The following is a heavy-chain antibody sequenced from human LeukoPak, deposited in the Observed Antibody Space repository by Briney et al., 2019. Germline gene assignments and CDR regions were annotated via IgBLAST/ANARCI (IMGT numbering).Heavy chain of an antibody. J-gene: IGHJ5*02. D-gene: IGHD3-10*01. Sequence: SETLSLTCTVSNGSISRHYWSWIRQPPGKTLEWIGYVYFTGTTNYNSALKNRLNILIDTSKNQFSLKLSSVTAADTAVYYCAREGWFGELLPVAWFDPWGQGTLVTVSS. CDR3: AREGWFGELLPVAWFDP. CDR2: VYFTGTT. CDR1: NGSISRHY. V-gene: IGHV4-59*11.